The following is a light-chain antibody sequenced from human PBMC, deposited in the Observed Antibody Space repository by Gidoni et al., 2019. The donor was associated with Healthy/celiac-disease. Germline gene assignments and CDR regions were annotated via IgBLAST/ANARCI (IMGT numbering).Light chain of an antibody. V-gene: IGKV1-39*01. CDR3: QQNYSTPIT. CDR1: QSISSY. J-gene: IGKJ5*01. CDR2: AAS. Sequence: TQMTQSPSSLSASVGDRVTITCRASQSISSYLHWYQQKPGKAPKLLIYAASSWESGVPSRFSGSGSGTDFTLTISSLQPEDFATYYCQQNYSTPITFGQGTRLEIK.